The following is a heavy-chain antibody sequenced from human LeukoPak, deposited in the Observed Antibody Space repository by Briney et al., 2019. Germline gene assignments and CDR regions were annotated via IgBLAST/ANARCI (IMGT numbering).Heavy chain of an antibody. Sequence: GASVKVSCKASVYSFTSNGITWVRQAPGQGLEWMGWINPNSGGTNSAQKFQGRVTMTRDTSISTAYMELSRLTSDDTAVYYCARHPYSGSYHFDYWGQGTLVTVSS. CDR1: VYSFTSNG. CDR2: INPNSGGT. V-gene: IGHV1-2*02. D-gene: IGHD1-26*01. J-gene: IGHJ4*02. CDR3: ARHPYSGSYHFDY.